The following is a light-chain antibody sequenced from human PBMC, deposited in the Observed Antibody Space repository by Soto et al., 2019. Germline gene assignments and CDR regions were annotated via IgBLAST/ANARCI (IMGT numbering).Light chain of an antibody. CDR1: QSLSSRN. J-gene: IGKJ1*01. V-gene: IGKV3-20*01. CDR3: QQYDTSPRT. Sequence: ELVLTPSPGTLSLSPGERATLCCRSSQSLSSRNLAWYQQKPGQAPRPLIYGVSSRATGIPDRFSGSGSGTDFTLTISRLEPEDFAVYYCQQYDTSPRTFGQGTKVDIK. CDR2: GVS.